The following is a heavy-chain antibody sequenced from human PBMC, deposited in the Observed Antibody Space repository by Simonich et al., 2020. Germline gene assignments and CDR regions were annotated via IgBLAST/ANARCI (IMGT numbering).Heavy chain of an antibody. CDR3: ARHDRWLQFYFDY. D-gene: IGHD5-12*01. Sequence: QVQLQESGPGLVKPSETLSLTCTVSGGSISSYYWSWIRQPPGKGLEWIGYIYYSGSTNYNPSRKIRVTISVDTSKNQFSLKRSSVTAADTAVYYCARHDRWLQFYFDYWGQGTLVTVSS. CDR2: IYYSGST. V-gene: IGHV4-59*08. J-gene: IGHJ4*02. CDR1: GGSISSYY.